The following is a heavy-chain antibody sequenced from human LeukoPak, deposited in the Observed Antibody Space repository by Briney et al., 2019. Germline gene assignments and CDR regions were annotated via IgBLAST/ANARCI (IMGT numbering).Heavy chain of an antibody. CDR1: GYTFINYG. D-gene: IGHD3-22*01. Sequence: ASVKVSCKASGYTFINYGISWVRQAPGQGLEWMGWISAYNGNTNYAQNLQGRVTMTTDTSSSTAYMELRSLRSDDTAVYFCARQDSSSGYLALDWGQGTLVTVSS. V-gene: IGHV1-18*01. CDR2: ISAYNGNT. CDR3: ARQDSSSGYLALD. J-gene: IGHJ4*02.